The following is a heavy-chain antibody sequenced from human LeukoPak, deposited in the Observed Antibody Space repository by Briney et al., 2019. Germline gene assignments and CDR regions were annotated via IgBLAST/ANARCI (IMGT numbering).Heavy chain of an antibody. Sequence: GGSLRLSCAASGLTFDDYAMHWVRQAPGKGLEWVSGISWNSGSMGYADSVKGRFTISRDNAKNSLYLQMNSLRAEDTALYYCAKGRRIAVAGDIFDYWGQGTLVTVSS. CDR1: GLTFDDYA. V-gene: IGHV3-9*01. CDR3: AKGRRIAVAGDIFDY. D-gene: IGHD6-19*01. CDR2: ISWNSGSM. J-gene: IGHJ4*02.